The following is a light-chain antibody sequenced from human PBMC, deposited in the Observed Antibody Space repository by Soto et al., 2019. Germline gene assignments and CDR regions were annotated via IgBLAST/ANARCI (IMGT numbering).Light chain of an antibody. V-gene: IGKV3-20*01. Sequence: EIVLTQSPGTLSLSPGERATLSCRASQSVASRNLAWYQQKSGQAPRLLIYGASSRAIHTPDRFSGSGSGTDFTLTISGLEHEDFAVYYCQHFGNSLWTFGQGTKVDIK. J-gene: IGKJ1*01. CDR1: QSVASRN. CDR2: GAS. CDR3: QHFGNSLWT.